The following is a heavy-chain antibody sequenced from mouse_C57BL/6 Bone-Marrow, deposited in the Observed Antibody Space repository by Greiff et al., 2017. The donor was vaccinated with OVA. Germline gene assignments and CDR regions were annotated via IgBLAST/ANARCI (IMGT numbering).Heavy chain of an antibody. CDR3: TRGYYFDS. V-gene: IGHV1-4*01. Sequence: VQLQQSGAELARPGASVKMSCKASGYTFTSYTIPWVKQRPGQGLEWIGYIDPTNDYTNYNQKFKGKATLTADKSSSTAYMQLSSLTSECSAGFYRTRGYYFDSWDQGTTLTVSS. J-gene: IGHJ2*01. CDR2: IDPTNDYT. CDR1: GYTFTSYT.